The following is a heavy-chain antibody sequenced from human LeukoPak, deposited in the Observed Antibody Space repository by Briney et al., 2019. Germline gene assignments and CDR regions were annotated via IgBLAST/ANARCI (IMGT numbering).Heavy chain of an antibody. J-gene: IGHJ5*02. D-gene: IGHD5-24*01. CDR3: AMATINNWFDP. CDR1: GGSISSYY. Sequence: SQTLSLTCTVSGGSISSYYWSWIRQPPGKGLEWIGYIYYSGSTNYNPSLKSRVTISVDTSKNQCSLKLSSVTAADTAVYYCAMATINNWFDPWGQGTLVTVSS. CDR2: IYYSGST. V-gene: IGHV4-59*01.